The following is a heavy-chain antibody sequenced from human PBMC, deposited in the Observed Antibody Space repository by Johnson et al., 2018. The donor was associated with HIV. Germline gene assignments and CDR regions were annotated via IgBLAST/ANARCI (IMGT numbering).Heavy chain of an antibody. J-gene: IGHJ3*02. CDR3: AKDWGQVVGATNAFDI. V-gene: IGHV3-30*04. CDR1: GFTFSSYA. Sequence: QVQLVESGGGLVQPGGSLRLSCAASGFTFSSYAMHWVRQAPGKGLEWVAVISYDGSNKYYADSVKGRFTISRDNSKNTLYLQMNSLRAEDTAVYYCAKDWGQVVGATNAFDIWGQGTMVTVSS. CDR2: ISYDGSNK. D-gene: IGHD1-26*01.